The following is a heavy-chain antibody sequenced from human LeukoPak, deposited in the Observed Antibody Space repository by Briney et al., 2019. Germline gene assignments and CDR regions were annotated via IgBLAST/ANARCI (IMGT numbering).Heavy chain of an antibody. J-gene: IGHJ6*03. CDR2: VSVTGAP. CDR1: GFSFSSYA. CDR3: VKDPLASTTGKYYMDV. Sequence: GGSLRLSCVASGFSFSSYAMSWVRQTPERGLEWVSSVSVTGAPYNGDSAKGRFTTSRDNSKNTMYLQMNSLRAEDTAVYYYVKDPLASTTGKYYMDVWGKGTTVIVSS. D-gene: IGHD1-1*01. V-gene: IGHV3-23*01.